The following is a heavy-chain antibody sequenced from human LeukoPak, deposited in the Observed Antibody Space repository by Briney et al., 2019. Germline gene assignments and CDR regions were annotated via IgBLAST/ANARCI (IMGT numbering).Heavy chain of an antibody. CDR2: IKQDGSEK. CDR3: ARDQKDARDCGGDCYPTVFDY. V-gene: IGHV3-7*01. CDR1: GFTFSSYW. D-gene: IGHD2-21*02. J-gene: IGHJ4*02. Sequence: GGSLRLSCAASGFTFSSYWMSWVRQAPGKGLEWVANIKQDGSEKYYVDSVKGRFTISRDNAKNSLYLQMNSLRAEDTAVYCCARDQKDARDCGGDCYPTVFDYWGQGTLVTVSS.